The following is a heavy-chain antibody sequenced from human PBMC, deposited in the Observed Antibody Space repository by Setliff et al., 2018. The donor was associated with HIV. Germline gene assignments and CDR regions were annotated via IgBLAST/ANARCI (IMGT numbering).Heavy chain of an antibody. D-gene: IGHD6-19*01. J-gene: IGHJ4*02. V-gene: IGHV1-24*01. CDR1: GYTLSELS. CDR3: ATAKEQWLAGGGFDY. Sequence: GASVKVSCKVSGYTLSELSMHWVRQASGKGFEWMGRFDPEDGDTLYAHKFQGRVTMTEDTSTDTAYLELSGLRSEDTAVYYCATAKEQWLAGGGFDYWGQGTLVTVSS. CDR2: FDPEDGDT.